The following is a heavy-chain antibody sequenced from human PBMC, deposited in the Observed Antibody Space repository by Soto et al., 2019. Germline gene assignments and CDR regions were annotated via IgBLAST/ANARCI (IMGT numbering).Heavy chain of an antibody. D-gene: IGHD4-17*01. CDR1: GYIFTSYG. J-gene: IGHJ4*02. Sequence: QAHLVQSGPEVKKPGASVKVSCKGSGYIFTSYGIAWVRQAPGQGLEWMGWISAHNGNTEYAQKFQGRVTVTRDTSTSTAYLELRSLRYDDKALYYCARGRYGDYWGQGALVTVSS. V-gene: IGHV1-18*01. CDR2: ISAHNGNT. CDR3: ARGRYGDY.